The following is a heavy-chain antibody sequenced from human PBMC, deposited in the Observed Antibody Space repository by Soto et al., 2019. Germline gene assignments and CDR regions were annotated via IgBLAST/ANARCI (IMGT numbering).Heavy chain of an antibody. CDR3: AKEGVGYYGSGEGYYYGMDV. J-gene: IGHJ6*02. Sequence: GGSLRLSCAACGFTFSSYGMHWVRQAPGKGLEWVAVISYDGSNKYYADSVKGRFTISRDNSKSTLYLQMNSLRAEDTAVYYCAKEGVGYYGSGEGYYYGMDVWGQGTTVTVSS. CDR2: ISYDGSNK. CDR1: GFTFSSYG. V-gene: IGHV3-30*18. D-gene: IGHD3-10*01.